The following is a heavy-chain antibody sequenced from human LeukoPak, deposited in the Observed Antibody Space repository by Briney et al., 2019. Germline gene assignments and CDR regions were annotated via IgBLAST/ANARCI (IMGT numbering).Heavy chain of an antibody. V-gene: IGHV3-30*02. Sequence: LGRSLRLSCVASEFTFSNYGMHWVRQAPGKGLEWAAFIRYDGSNKYYADSVKGRFTISRDNSKNTLYLQMNSLRGEDTAIYYCAKDSGAPKWNNARAAFDIWGPGTMVTVSS. D-gene: IGHD1/OR15-1a*01. CDR3: AKDSGAPKWNNARAAFDI. CDR1: EFTFSNYG. CDR2: IRYDGSNK. J-gene: IGHJ3*02.